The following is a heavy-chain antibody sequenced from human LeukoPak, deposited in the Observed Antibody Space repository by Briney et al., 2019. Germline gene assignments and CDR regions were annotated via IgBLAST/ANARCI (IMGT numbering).Heavy chain of an antibody. V-gene: IGHV3-30*03. Sequence: GGSLRLSCAASGFTFSTYGMHWVRHAPGKGLEWVAVISYDGNYKYYADSVKGRFTISRDNSKNTLYLQMNSLRGEDTAVYYCEGAMVRGVIANYHYYAMDVWGQGTTVTVSS. CDR3: EGAMVRGVIANYHYYAMDV. D-gene: IGHD3-10*01. CDR2: ISYDGNYK. CDR1: GFTFSTYG. J-gene: IGHJ6*02.